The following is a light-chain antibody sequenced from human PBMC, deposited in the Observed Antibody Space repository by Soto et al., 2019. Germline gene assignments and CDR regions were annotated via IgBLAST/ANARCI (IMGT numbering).Light chain of an antibody. CDR2: DAS. V-gene: IGKV3-11*01. Sequence: EIVLTQSPATLSLSPGERATLSCRASQSVGSYLAWYQQKPGQAPRLLIYDASNRATGIPARFSGSGSGTDFPLTISSLEPEDFAVYYCQQRSNWPGFGGGTKVEIK. CDR3: QQRSNWPG. CDR1: QSVGSY. J-gene: IGKJ4*02.